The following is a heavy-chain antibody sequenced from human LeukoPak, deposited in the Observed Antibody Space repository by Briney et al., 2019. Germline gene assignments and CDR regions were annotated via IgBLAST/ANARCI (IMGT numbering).Heavy chain of an antibody. D-gene: IGHD3-10*01. CDR2: IWYDGSNK. V-gene: IGHV3-33*01. Sequence: GGSLRLSCAASGFTFSSYGMHWVRQAPGKGLEWVAVIWYDGSNKYYADSVKGRFTISRDNSKNTLYLQMNSLRAEDTAVYYCARDHYYGSGTLRPRPGYWGQGTLVTVSS. CDR1: GFTFSSYG. J-gene: IGHJ4*02. CDR3: ARDHYYGSGTLRPRPGY.